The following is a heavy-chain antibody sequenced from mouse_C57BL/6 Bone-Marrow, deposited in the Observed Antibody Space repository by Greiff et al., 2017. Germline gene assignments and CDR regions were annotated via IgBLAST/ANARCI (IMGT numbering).Heavy chain of an antibody. V-gene: IGHV5-4*03. J-gene: IGHJ3*01. Sequence: EVKLMESGGGLVKPGGSLKLSCAASGFTFSSYAMSWVRQTPEKRLEWVATISDGGSYTYYPDNVKGRFTISRDNAKNNRYLQMSHLKSEDTAMYYCARNWAAWFAYWGQGTLVTVSA. CDR2: ISDGGSYT. CDR1: GFTFSSYA. D-gene: IGHD4-1*01. CDR3: ARNWAAWFAY.